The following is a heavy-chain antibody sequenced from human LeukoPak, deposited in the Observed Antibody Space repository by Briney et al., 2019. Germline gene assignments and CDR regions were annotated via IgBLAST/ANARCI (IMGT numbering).Heavy chain of an antibody. J-gene: IGHJ4*02. CDR2: FDPEDGET. Sequence: GASAKVSCKVSGYTLTELSMHWVRQAPGKGLEWMGGFDPEDGETIYAQKFQGRVTMTEDTSTDTAYMELSSLRSDDTAVYYCARPTPLHSSGWYLGYDYWGQGTLVTVSS. CDR1: GYTLTELS. V-gene: IGHV1-24*01. D-gene: IGHD6-19*01. CDR3: ARPTPLHSSGWYLGYDY.